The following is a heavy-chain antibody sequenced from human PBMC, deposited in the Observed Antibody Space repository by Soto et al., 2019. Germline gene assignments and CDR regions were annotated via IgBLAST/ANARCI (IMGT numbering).Heavy chain of an antibody. J-gene: IGHJ4*02. D-gene: IGHD1-26*01. CDR3: ARSVPSSGYDS. V-gene: IGHV3-13*01. CDR2: LSYAGDT. Sequence: GGSLRLSCAASGFTLSTYDMHWVRQATGKGLEWVAALSYAGDTYYAASVKGRFTISRDNAKNSLYLQINSLTAEDTAVYYCARSVPSSGYDSWGQGAQVTVSS. CDR1: GFTLSTYD.